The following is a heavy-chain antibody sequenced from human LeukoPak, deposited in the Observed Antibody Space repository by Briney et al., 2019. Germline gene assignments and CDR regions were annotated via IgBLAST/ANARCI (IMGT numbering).Heavy chain of an antibody. D-gene: IGHD5-12*01. Sequence: GGSLRLSCSASGFTFSSYAMHWVRQAPGKGLDYVSAISSNGGTTYYADSVEGRFTISRDNSKNALHLQMSSLRAEDTAVYYCVKDSGGLPLYGTDVWGQGTTVTVSS. V-gene: IGHV3-64D*09. CDR3: VKDSGGLPLYGTDV. CDR2: ISSNGGTT. CDR1: GFTFSSYA. J-gene: IGHJ6*02.